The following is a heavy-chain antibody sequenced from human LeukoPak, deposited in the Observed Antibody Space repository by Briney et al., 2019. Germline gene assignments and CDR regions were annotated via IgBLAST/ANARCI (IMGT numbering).Heavy chain of an antibody. D-gene: IGHD3-3*01. CDR1: GYTFTSYG. CDR2: ISAYNGNT. Sequence: GASVKVSCKASGYTFTSYGISWVRQAPGQGLEWMGWISAYNGNTNYAQKLQGRVTMTTDTSTSTAYMELRSLRSDDTAVYYCAREAGDEFTIFGVVIPGYYYMDVWGKGTTVTVSS. V-gene: IGHV1-18*01. J-gene: IGHJ6*03. CDR3: AREAGDEFTIFGVVIPGYYYMDV.